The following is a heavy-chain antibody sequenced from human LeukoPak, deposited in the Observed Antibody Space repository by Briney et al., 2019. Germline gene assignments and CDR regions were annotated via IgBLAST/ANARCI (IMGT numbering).Heavy chain of an antibody. Sequence: GGSLKLSCAASGFSFSSYWMTWVRQAPGKGPEWVANIKQDGIEKYSVDSVKGRFTISRDNAKNSLYLQMNSLRAEDTAVYYCARDLAGDPFDYWGQGTLVTVSS. J-gene: IGHJ4*02. CDR2: IKQDGIEK. V-gene: IGHV3-7*01. CDR3: ARDLAGDPFDY. CDR1: GFSFSSYW. D-gene: IGHD3-3*02.